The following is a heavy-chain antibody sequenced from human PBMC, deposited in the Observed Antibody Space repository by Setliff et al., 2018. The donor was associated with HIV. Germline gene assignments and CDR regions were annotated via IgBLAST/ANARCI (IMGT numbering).Heavy chain of an antibody. CDR1: GGSFSGSY. J-gene: IGHJ4*02. D-gene: IGHD2-21*02. V-gene: IGHV4-34*01. CDR3: ATTYCRGADCPQMYDY. Sequence: SETLSLTCAVYGGSFSGSYWSWIRQPPGKGLEWIGELNYDGVTNHNPSLRSRVTISVDTSRKQWSLRLNSVTAADTAVYYCATTYCRGADCPQMYDYWGQGTLVT. CDR2: LNYDGVT.